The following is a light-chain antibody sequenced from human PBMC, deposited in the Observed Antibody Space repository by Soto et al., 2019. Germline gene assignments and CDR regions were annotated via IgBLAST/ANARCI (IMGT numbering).Light chain of an antibody. CDR3: AAWDDSLSGVV. J-gene: IGLJ3*02. V-gene: IGLV1-47*01. Sequence: VLTQAPSASWTPGQRVTISCSGSTSNIGSNYLFWYQQLPGTAPKLLIHRNNQRPSGVPDRFAGSKSGTSASLAISGLRSEDEADYYCAAWDDSLSGVVFGGGTKLTVL. CDR2: RNN. CDR1: TSNIGSNY.